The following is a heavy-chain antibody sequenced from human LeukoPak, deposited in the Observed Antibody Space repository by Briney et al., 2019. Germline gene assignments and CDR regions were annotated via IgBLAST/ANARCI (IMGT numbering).Heavy chain of an antibody. CDR1: GYTFTGYY. J-gene: IGHJ4*02. V-gene: IGHV1-2*02. Sequence: ASVKVSCKASGYTFTGYYMHWVRQAPGLGFEWMGWINPKSGGTSYPQKFQGRLTMTRDTSISTAYMELSRLRSDDTAVYYRVPSANYYYFDYWGQGTLVTVSS. D-gene: IGHD1-26*01. CDR2: INPKSGGT. CDR3: VPSANYYYFDY.